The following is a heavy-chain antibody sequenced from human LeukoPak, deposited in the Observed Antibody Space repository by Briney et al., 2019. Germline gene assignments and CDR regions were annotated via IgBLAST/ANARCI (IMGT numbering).Heavy chain of an antibody. V-gene: IGHV1-18*01. CDR1: GYTFTSYG. CDR2: ISAYNGNT. D-gene: IGHD5-18*01. Sequence: ASVNVSCKASGYTFTSYGISWVRQAPGQGLERMGWISAYNGNTNYAQKLQGRVTMTTDTSTSTASMELRSLRSDDTAVYYGARVAMVDWFDRWGQGTLVTVS. CDR3: ARVAMVDWFDR. J-gene: IGHJ5*02.